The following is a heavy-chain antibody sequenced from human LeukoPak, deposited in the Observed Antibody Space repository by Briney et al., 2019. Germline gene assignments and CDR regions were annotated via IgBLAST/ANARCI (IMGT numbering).Heavy chain of an antibody. Sequence: GGSLRLSCAASGFTLSTNYMSWVRQAPGKGLEWVSDIHSGGSTYYADSVKGRFTISRDNSKNTLYLQMNSLRAEDTAIYYCAREGRSLGNFDYWGQGPLVTVSS. V-gene: IGHV3-53*01. CDR2: IHSGGST. CDR1: GFTLSTNY. J-gene: IGHJ4*02. D-gene: IGHD6-13*01. CDR3: AREGRSLGNFDY.